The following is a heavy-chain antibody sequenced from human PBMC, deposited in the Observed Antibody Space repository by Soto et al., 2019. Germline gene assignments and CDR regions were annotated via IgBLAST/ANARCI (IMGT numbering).Heavy chain of an antibody. J-gene: IGHJ4*02. V-gene: IGHV1-69*13. CDR2: IIPIFGTA. CDR1: GGTFSSYS. Sequence: SVKVSCKASGGTFSSYSISWVRQAPGQGLEWMGGIIPIFGTANYAQKFQGRVTITADESTSTAYMELSSLRSEDTAVYYCARDRSGSYYGFDYWGQGTLVTVSS. D-gene: IGHD1-26*01. CDR3: ARDRSGSYYGFDY.